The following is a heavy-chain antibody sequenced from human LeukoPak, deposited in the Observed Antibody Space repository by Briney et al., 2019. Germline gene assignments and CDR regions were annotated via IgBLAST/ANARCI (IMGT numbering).Heavy chain of an antibody. J-gene: IGHJ3*02. Sequence: ASVKVSCKASGYTFTGYYMHWVRQAPGQGLEWMGWINPNSGGTNYAQKFQGWVTMTRDTSISTAYMELSRLRSDDTAVYYCATSTYYYDSSGYYSHVFDIWGQGTMVTVSS. CDR2: INPNSGGT. CDR1: GYTFTGYY. V-gene: IGHV1-2*04. CDR3: ATSTYYYDSSGYYSHVFDI. D-gene: IGHD3-22*01.